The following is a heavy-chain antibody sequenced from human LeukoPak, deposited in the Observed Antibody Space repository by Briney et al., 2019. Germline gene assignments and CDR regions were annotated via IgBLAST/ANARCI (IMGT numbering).Heavy chain of an antibody. CDR1: GGSFSGYY. CDR2: INHSGST. V-gene: IGHV4-34*01. Sequence: PSETLSLTCAVYGGSFSGYYWSWIRQPPGKGLEWIGEINHSGSTNYNPSLKSRVTISVDTSKNQFSLKLSSVTAADTAVYYCARGRGYDFWSGYRYYFDYWGQGTLVTVSS. CDR3: ARGRGYDFWSGYRYYFDY. D-gene: IGHD3-3*01. J-gene: IGHJ4*02.